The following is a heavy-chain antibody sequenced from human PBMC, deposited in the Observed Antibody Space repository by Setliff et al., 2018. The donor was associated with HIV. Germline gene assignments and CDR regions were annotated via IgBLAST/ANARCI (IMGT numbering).Heavy chain of an antibody. CDR3: VRGDSRDY. CDR2: ISSSSSNM. CDR1: GFSFDDYS. D-gene: IGHD2-21*02. J-gene: IGHJ4*02. Sequence: PGGSLRLSCAASGFSFDDYSMNWVRQAPGKGLEWVSSISSSSSNMHYADSVKGRFTISRDNARNSLYLQTNSLRAEDTAVYYCVRGDSRDYWGQGTLVTVSS. V-gene: IGHV3-21*01.